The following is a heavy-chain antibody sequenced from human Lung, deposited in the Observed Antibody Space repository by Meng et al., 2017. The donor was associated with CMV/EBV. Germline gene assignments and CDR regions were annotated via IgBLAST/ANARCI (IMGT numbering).Heavy chain of an antibody. V-gene: IGHV3-30*04. D-gene: IGHD3/OR15-3a*01. J-gene: IGHJ4*02. Sequence: GESXKISCEASGFTFSNYGIHYLRQTPGKGLEWVAVISFEGSNRYYAESVRGRFTISRDDAKNTVHLQMNGLRPEDTAVYYCAKDGLEYNYDYWFENWGQGTKVTVSS. CDR3: AKDGLEYNYDYWFEN. CDR2: ISFEGSNR. CDR1: GFTFSNYG.